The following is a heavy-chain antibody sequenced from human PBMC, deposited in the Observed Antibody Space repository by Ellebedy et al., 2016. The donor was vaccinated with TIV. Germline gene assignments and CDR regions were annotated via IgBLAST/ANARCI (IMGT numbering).Heavy chain of an antibody. CDR2: IDWDDDK. CDR3: ARIREGVVDY. D-gene: IGHD3-3*01. V-gene: IGHV2-70*11. CDR1: RLSLRTRGLC. J-gene: IGHJ4*02. Sequence: SGPTLVKPTQTLTLTCPFSRLSLRTRGLCVSWIRQPPGNALVWLARIDWDDDKYYSTSLKTRLTIYKDTSKNQVVLTMTNMDPVDTATYYCARIREGVVDYWGQGTLVTVSS.